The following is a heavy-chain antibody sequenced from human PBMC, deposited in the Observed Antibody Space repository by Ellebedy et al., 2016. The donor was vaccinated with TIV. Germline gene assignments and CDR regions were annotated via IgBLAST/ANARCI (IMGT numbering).Heavy chain of an antibody. CDR1: GFPFTSYF. CDR2: INPTGATP. CDR3: ARDNSDSRTSWWFDP. J-gene: IGHJ5*02. V-gene: IGHV1-46*01. D-gene: IGHD4-23*01. Sequence: AASVNVSCKASGFPFTSYFIHWVRPAPGLGLAWMGIINPTGATPNCAPKFQGRFTVTRDTSTSTVYMELSSLRSDDTAVYYCARDNSDSRTSWWFDPWGQGTLVTVSS.